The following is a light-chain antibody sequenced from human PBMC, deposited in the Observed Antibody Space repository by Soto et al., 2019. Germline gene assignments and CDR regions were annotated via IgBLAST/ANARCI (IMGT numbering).Light chain of an antibody. CDR3: QQRSNWAST. Sequence: EIVLTQSPATLSLSPGDRATLSCRASQSVSSYLAWYQQKPGQAPRLLIYDASNRATGIPARFSGSGSGTDFTLTITPLEPEDIAVYYCQQRSNWASTFGGGTKVEIK. CDR1: QSVSSY. CDR2: DAS. V-gene: IGKV3-11*01. J-gene: IGKJ4*01.